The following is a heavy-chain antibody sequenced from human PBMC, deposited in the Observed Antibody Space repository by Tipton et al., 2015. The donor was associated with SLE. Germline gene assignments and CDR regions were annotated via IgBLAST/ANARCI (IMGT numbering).Heavy chain of an antibody. D-gene: IGHD1-26*01. Sequence: TLSLTCTVSGGSISSYYWSWIRQPPRKGLEWIGYIYYSGSTNYNPSLKSRVTISVDTSKNQFSLKLSSVTAADTAVYYCARGGESYDYWGQGTLVTVSS. CDR3: ARGGESYDY. J-gene: IGHJ4*02. CDR1: GGSISSYY. V-gene: IGHV4-59*01. CDR2: IYYSGST.